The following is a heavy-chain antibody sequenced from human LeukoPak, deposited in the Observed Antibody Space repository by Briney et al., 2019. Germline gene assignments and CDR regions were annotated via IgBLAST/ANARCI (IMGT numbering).Heavy chain of an antibody. Sequence: GGSLRLSCAASGFTFSSYAMHWVRQAPGKGLEWVAVISYDGSNKYYADSVKGRFTISRDNSKNTLSLQMNSLRAEDTAVYYCAKGWTKYCSGGSCYSPLYYFDYWGQGTLVTVSS. V-gene: IGHV3-30-3*01. CDR2: ISYDGSNK. CDR1: GFTFSSYA. D-gene: IGHD2-15*01. J-gene: IGHJ4*02. CDR3: AKGWTKYCSGGSCYSPLYYFDY.